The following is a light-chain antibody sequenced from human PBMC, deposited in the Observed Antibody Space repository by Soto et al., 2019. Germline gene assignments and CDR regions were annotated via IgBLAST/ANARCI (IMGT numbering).Light chain of an antibody. CDR2: GAF. V-gene: IGKV3-20*01. Sequence: EILLTQSPGTLSLSPGERATLSCRASQSLSSSYLAWHQQKPGQAPRLVIYGAFSRATGIPDRFSGSGSGTDFTLTISRLEPEDFAVYYCQQYGSLITFGQGTRLEIK. J-gene: IGKJ5*01. CDR3: QQYGSLIT. CDR1: QSLSSSY.